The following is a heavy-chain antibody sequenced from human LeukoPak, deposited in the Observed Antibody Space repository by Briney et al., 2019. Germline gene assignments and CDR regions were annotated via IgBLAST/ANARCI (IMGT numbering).Heavy chain of an antibody. CDR3: ARVRAVAGKIDY. D-gene: IGHD6-19*01. CDR2: IYYSGRT. CDR1: GGSISSSSHY. V-gene: IGHV4-39*07. J-gene: IGHJ4*02. Sequence: PSETLSLTCTVSGGSISSSSHYWGWIRQPPGKGLEWIGSIYYSGRTYYNPSLKSRVTISVDTSKNQFSLKLSSVTAADTAVYYCARVRAVAGKIDYWGQGTLVTVSS.